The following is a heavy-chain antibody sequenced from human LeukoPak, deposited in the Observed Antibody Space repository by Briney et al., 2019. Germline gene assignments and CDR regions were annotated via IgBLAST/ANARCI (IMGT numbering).Heavy chain of an antibody. CDR3: ARGGHYDSSGYYDY. J-gene: IGHJ4*02. V-gene: IGHV3-48*02. CDR1: GFTFSSYS. D-gene: IGHD3-22*01. CDR2: ISSSSSTI. Sequence: GGSLRLSCAASGFTFSSYSMNWVRQAPGKGLEWVSYISSSSSTIYYADSVKGRFTISRDNAKNSLYLQMNSLRDEDTAVYYCARGGHYDSSGYYDYWGQGTLVTVSS.